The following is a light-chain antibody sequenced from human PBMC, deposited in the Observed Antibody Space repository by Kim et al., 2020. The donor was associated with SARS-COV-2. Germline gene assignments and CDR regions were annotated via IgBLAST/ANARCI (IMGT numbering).Light chain of an antibody. Sequence: DIVMTQSPDSLAVSLGERATINCKSSQSVLYSSNNNNYLAWYQQKPGQPPKLLIYWASTRESGVPDRFSGSGSGTEFTLTISSLQPEDFATYYCQQSYSTPPYTFGQGTKLEI. CDR2: WAS. J-gene: IGKJ2*01. CDR1: QSVLYSSNNNNY. CDR3: QQSYSTPPYT. V-gene: IGKV4-1*01.